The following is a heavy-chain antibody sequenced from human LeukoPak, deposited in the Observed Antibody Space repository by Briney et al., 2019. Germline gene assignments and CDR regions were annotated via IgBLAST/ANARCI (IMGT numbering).Heavy chain of an antibody. Sequence: GGSLRLSCAASGFTFSSHSMNWVRQAPGKGLEWVAFIRYDGSNKYYADSVKGRFTISRDNSKNTLYLQMNSLRAEDTAVYYCARDLAYYGSMNDAFDIWGQGTMVTVSS. CDR2: IRYDGSNK. CDR1: GFTFSSHS. D-gene: IGHD3-10*01. J-gene: IGHJ3*02. V-gene: IGHV3-30*02. CDR3: ARDLAYYGSMNDAFDI.